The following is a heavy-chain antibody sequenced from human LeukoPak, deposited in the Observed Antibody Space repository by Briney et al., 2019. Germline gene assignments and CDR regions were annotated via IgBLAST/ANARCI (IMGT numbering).Heavy chain of an antibody. D-gene: IGHD1-26*01. Sequence: DSVKVSCKASGYTFTGYYMHWVRQAPGQGLEWMGWINPNSGGTNYAQKFQGRVTMTRDTSISTAYMELSRLRSDDTAVYYCARVSYSGSYYNWFDPWGQGTLVTVSS. V-gene: IGHV1-2*02. CDR3: ARVSYSGSYYNWFDP. J-gene: IGHJ5*02. CDR2: INPNSGGT. CDR1: GYTFTGYY.